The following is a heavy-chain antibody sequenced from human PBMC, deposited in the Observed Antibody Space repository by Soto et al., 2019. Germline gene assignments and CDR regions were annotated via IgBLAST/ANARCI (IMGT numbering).Heavy chain of an antibody. J-gene: IGHJ5*02. D-gene: IGHD6-25*01. Sequence: QLHLQESGPGLVKPSETLPLTCSVSGGSISSTSHYWAWIRQPPGKGLEWIGNIYYNGNPYYNPSARSRVTLSVDRSNNQFSPNLPAVTAAGTAFYDCARRGRLPQRRSFDPWGEETLVTVSS. CDR2: IYYNGNP. CDR1: GGSISSTSHY. CDR3: ARRGRLPQRRSFDP. V-gene: IGHV4-39*01.